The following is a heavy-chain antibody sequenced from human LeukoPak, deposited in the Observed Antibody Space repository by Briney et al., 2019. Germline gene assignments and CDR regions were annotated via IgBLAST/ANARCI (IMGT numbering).Heavy chain of an antibody. J-gene: IGHJ6*03. V-gene: IGHV3-30*19. CDR3: ARSGVTIFGVFNLVGVRNCYMDV. CDR2: ISYDGSNK. Sequence: GGSLRLSCAASGFTFSNYGMHWVRQAPGKGLEWVAVISYDGSNKYYADSVRGRFTISRDNSKNTLYLQMNSLRAEDTAVYYCARSGVTIFGVFNLVGVRNCYMDVWGKGTTVTVSS. D-gene: IGHD3-3*01. CDR1: GFTFSNYG.